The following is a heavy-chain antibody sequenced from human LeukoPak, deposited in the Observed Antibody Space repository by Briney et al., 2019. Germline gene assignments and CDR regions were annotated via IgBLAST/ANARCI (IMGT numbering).Heavy chain of an antibody. CDR3: AQWSRYFDY. D-gene: IGHD1-26*01. CDR1: GFTFSSYG. CDR2: ISYDGSNK. Sequence: HPGGSLRLSCAASGFTFSSYGMHWVRQAPGKGLEWVAVISYDGSNKYYADSVKGRFTISRDNSKNTLYLQMNSLRAEDTALYFCAQWSRYFDYWGQGTLVTVSS. V-gene: IGHV3-30*18. J-gene: IGHJ4*02.